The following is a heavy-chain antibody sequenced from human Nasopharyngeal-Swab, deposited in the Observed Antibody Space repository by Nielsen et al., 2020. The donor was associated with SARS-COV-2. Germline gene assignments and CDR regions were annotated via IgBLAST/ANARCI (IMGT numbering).Heavy chain of an antibody. D-gene: IGHD6-13*01. CDR3: AKDRYSWVAAAAPGVYFDY. J-gene: IGHJ4*02. CDR2: ISGSGGST. CDR1: GFTFSSYA. Sequence: GGPLRPPCAASGFTFSSYAMSWFRQAPGKGLEWFSAISGSGGSTYYADSVKGRFTISRDNSKNTLYLQMNSLRAEDTAVYYCAKDRYSWVAAAAPGVYFDYWGQGTLVTVSS. V-gene: IGHV3-23*01.